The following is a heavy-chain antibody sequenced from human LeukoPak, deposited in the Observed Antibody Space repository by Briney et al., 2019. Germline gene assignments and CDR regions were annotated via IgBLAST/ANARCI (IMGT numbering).Heavy chain of an antibody. Sequence: PGGSLRLSCAASGFTFDDYGMSWVRQAPGKGLEWVSGINWNGGSTVYADSVKGRFTTSRDNAKNSLYLQMNSLRAEDTALYYCARPGTAAAGRAGYYYYYMDVWGKGTTVTVSS. CDR3: ARPGTAAAGRAGYYYYYMDV. J-gene: IGHJ6*03. V-gene: IGHV3-20*04. D-gene: IGHD6-13*01. CDR1: GFTFDDYG. CDR2: INWNGGST.